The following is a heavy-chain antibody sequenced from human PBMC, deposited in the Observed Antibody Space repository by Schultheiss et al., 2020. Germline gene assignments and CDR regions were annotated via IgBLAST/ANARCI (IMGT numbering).Heavy chain of an antibody. CDR2: ISYDGSNK. D-gene: IGHD1-14*01. Sequence: GGSLRLSCAASGFTFSSYAMHWVRQAPGKVLEWVAVISYDGSNKYYADSVKGRFTISRDNSKNTLYLQMNSLRAEDTAVYYCARDLWYTFDYWGQGALVTVSS. J-gene: IGHJ4*02. CDR3: ARDLWYTFDY. V-gene: IGHV3-30*01. CDR1: GFTFSSYA.